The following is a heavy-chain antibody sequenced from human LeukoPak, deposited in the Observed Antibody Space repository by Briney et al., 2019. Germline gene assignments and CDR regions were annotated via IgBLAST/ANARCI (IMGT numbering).Heavy chain of an antibody. V-gene: IGHV4-34*01. CDR2: INHSGST. Sequence: SGTLSLTCAVYGGSFSGYYWSWIRQPPGKGLEWIGEINHSGSTNYNPSLKSRVTISVDTSKNQLSLKLSSVTAADTAVYYCARAHGLYGGNSAYWGQGTLVTVSS. CDR1: GGSFSGYY. J-gene: IGHJ4*02. CDR3: ARAHGLYGGNSAY. D-gene: IGHD4-23*01.